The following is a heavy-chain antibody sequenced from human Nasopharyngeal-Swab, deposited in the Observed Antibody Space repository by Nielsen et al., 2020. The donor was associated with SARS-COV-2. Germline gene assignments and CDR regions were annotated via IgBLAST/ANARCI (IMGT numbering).Heavy chain of an antibody. V-gene: IGHV3-30-3*01. J-gene: IGHJ4*02. CDR3: ARDRVSGSYVDY. D-gene: IGHD1-26*01. CDR2: ISYDGSTK. Sequence: WIRQPPGKGLEWVAVISYDGSTKYYADSVKGRFTISRDNSKNTLYLQRNSLRAEDTAVYYCARDRVSGSYVDYWGQGTLVTVSS.